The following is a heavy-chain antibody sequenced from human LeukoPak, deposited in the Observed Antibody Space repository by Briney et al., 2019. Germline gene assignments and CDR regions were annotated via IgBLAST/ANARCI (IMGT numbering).Heavy chain of an antibody. D-gene: IGHD5-12*01. Sequence: SETLSLTCTVSGGSISSSSYYWGWIRQPPGKGLEWIGYIYYSGSTNYSPSLKSRVTISVDTSKNQFSLKLSSVTAADTAVYYCARVTGYDWESSYDYWGQGTLVTVSS. CDR3: ARVTGYDWESSYDY. CDR1: GGSISSSSYY. J-gene: IGHJ4*02. CDR2: IYYSGST. V-gene: IGHV4-61*05.